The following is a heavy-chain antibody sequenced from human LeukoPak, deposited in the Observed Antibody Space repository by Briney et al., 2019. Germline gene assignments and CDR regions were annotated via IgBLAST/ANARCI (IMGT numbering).Heavy chain of an antibody. CDR1: GFTFSSYE. D-gene: IGHD2-21*02. CDR2: ISSSGSTI. CDR3: ASRDCGGDCYSVSY. Sequence: GGSLRLSCAASGFTFSSYEMNWVRQAPGKGLEWVSYISSSGSTIYYADSVKGRFTISRDNAKNSLYLQMNSLRAEDTAVYYCASRDCGGDCYSVSYWGQGTLVTVSS. V-gene: IGHV3-48*03. J-gene: IGHJ4*02.